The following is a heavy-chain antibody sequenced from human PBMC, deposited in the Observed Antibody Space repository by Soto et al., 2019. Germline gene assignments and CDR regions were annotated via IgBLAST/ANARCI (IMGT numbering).Heavy chain of an antibody. CDR2: MNPNSGNT. V-gene: IGHV1-8*01. D-gene: IGHD2-2*03. CDR3: ARLDIVVVPAAMGGGWFDP. J-gene: IGHJ5*02. CDR1: GYTFTSYD. Sequence: QVQLVQSGAEVKKPGASVKVSCKASGYTFTSYDINWVRQATGQGLEWMGWMNPNSGNTGYAQKYQGRVTITRNTSISTAYMELSSLRSEDKDVYYCARLDIVVVPAAMGGGWFDPGGQGTLVTVSS.